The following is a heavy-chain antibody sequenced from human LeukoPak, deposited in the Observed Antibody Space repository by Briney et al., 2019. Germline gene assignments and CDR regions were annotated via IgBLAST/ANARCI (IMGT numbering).Heavy chain of an antibody. V-gene: IGHV3-48*03. J-gene: IGHJ4*02. CDR1: GFTFSGYE. Sequence: GGSLRLSCAASGFTFSGYEMNWVRQAPGKGLEWVSCISTSGNTIYYADSLKGRFTISRDNAKNSLYLQMNSLRAEDTAVYYCARVYGVLGSRDQQLMHWGQGTLVTVSS. D-gene: IGHD6-13*01. CDR2: ISTSGNTI. CDR3: ARVYGVLGSRDQQLMH.